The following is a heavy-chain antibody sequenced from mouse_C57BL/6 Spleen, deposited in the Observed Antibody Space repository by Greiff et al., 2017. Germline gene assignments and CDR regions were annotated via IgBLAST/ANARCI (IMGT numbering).Heavy chain of an antibody. V-gene: IGHV3-6*01. CDR1: GYSITSGYY. D-gene: IGHD4-1*02. CDR3: ARDQLGRIDC. Sequence: EVQLQESGPGLVKPSQSLSLTCSVTGYSITSGYYWNWIRQFPGNKLEWMGYISYDGSNNYNPSLKNRISITRDTSKNQFFLKLNSVTTEDTATYYCARDQLGRIDCWGQGTTLTVAS. J-gene: IGHJ2*01. CDR2: ISYDGSN.